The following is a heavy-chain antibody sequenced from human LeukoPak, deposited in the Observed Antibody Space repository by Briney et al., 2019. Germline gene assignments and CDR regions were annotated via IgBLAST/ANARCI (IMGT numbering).Heavy chain of an antibody. CDR3: AGVVGRTYAFDI. D-gene: IGHD1-26*01. V-gene: IGHV3-11*01. Sequence: GGSLRLSRAASGFTFSDYYMSWIRQAPGKGLEWVSYISSSGSTIYYADSVKGRFTISRDNAKNSLYLQMNSLRAEDTAVYYCAGVVGRTYAFDIWGQGTMVTVSS. J-gene: IGHJ3*02. CDR1: GFTFSDYY. CDR2: ISSSGSTI.